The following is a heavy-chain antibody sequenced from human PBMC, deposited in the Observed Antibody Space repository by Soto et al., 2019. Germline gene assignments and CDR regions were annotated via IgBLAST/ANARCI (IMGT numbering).Heavy chain of an antibody. CDR2: ISYSGST. J-gene: IGHJ4*02. Sequence: SETLSLTCTVSGGSISSYFWTWIRQPPGKGLEWIGYISYSGSTSYNPSLKSRVSISVDTSMNQFSLKLNSVTAADTAVYFCARTTFSAYDSLSFWGQGTPVTVSS. V-gene: IGHV4-59*01. CDR1: GGSISSYF. CDR3: ARTTFSAYDSLSF. D-gene: IGHD5-12*01.